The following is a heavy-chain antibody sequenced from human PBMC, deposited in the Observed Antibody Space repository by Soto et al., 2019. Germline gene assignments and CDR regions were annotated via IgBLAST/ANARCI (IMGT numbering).Heavy chain of an antibody. J-gene: IGHJ4*02. CDR1: GFTVSSYA. CDR2: ISSNGGST. Sequence: EVQLVESGGGLVQPGGSLRLSCSASGFTVSSYAMYWVRQAPGRGRDYVSFISSNGGSTYYADSVKGRFPISRDNAKNTLYLQMSSLRAEDTAVYYCVKVGFTYYFDYWGQGTLVTVTS. V-gene: IGHV3-64D*06. CDR3: VKVGFTYYFDY. D-gene: IGHD3-16*01.